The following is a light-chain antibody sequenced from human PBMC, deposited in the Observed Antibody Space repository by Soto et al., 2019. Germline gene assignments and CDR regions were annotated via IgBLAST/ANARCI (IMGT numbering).Light chain of an antibody. V-gene: IGLV2-14*03. CDR3: SSHASGSTLI. J-gene: IGLJ2*01. CDR2: DVS. Sequence: QSALTQPASVSGSPGQSITISCTGTSSDVGAYNHVSWYQQHPGKAPKVMIYDVSNRPSGVSNRFSGSRSGNTASLTFSGLQAEDEADYYCSSHASGSTLIFGGGTKVTVL. CDR1: SSDVGAYNH.